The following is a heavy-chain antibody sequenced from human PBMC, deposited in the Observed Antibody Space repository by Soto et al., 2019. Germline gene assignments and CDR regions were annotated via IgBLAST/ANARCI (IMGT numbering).Heavy chain of an antibody. D-gene: IGHD3-3*01. V-gene: IGHV3-30-3*01. CDR2: ISYDGSNK. CDR1: GFTLSSYA. J-gene: IGHJ4*02. CDR3: AREIERLLGC. Sequence: QVQLVESGGGVVQPGRSLRLSCAASGFTLSSYAMHWVRQAPGKGLEWVAVISYDGSNKYYANSVKGRFTISRDNSKNTLYLQMNSLRADDTAVYYCAREIERLLGCWGQGTLVTVSS.